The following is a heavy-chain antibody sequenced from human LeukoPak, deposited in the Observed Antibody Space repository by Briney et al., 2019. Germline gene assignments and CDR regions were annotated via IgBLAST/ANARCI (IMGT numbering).Heavy chain of an antibody. CDR2: ISSSGSTI. CDR3: AKTYDSSGYYSAWVDY. V-gene: IGHV3-11*01. D-gene: IGHD3-22*01. CDR1: GFTFSDYY. J-gene: IGHJ4*02. Sequence: GGSLRLSCAASGFTFSDYYMSWIRQAPGKGLEWVSYISSSGSTIYYADSVKGRFTISRDNSKNTLYLQMNSLRAEDTAVYYCAKTYDSSGYYSAWVDYWGQGTLVTVSS.